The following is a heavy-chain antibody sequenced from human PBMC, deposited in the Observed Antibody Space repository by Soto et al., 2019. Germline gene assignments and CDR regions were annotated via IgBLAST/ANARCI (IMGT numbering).Heavy chain of an antibody. CDR2: ISAYNGNT. CDR3: ARDRFLVVVPAAMPSANWFDP. V-gene: IGHV1-18*01. D-gene: IGHD2-2*01. CDR1: GYTFASYG. Sequence: GASVEVSCKASGYTFASYGISWVRQATGQGLEWMGWISAYNGNTNYAQKLQGRVTMTTDTSTSTAYMELRSLRSDDTAVYYCARDRFLVVVPAAMPSANWFDPWGQGTLVTVSS. J-gene: IGHJ5*02.